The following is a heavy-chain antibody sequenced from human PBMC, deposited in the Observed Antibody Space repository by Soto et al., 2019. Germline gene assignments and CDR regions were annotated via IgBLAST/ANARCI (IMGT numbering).Heavy chain of an antibody. Sequence: EVQLLESGGGLVQPGGSLRLSCAASGFTFSSYAISWVRQAPGKGLEWVSAISGSGGSTYYADSVKGRFTISRDNSKNTLYLQMNSLRAEDTAVYYCAKDEVLWFGELLSEYNWFDPWGQGTLVTVSS. D-gene: IGHD3-10*01. CDR3: AKDEVLWFGELLSEYNWFDP. CDR1: GFTFSSYA. V-gene: IGHV3-23*01. CDR2: ISGSGGST. J-gene: IGHJ5*02.